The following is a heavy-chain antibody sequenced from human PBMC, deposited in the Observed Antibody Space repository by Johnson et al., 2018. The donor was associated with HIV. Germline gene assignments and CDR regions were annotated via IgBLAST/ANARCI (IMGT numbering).Heavy chain of an antibody. Sequence: EQLVESGGGLVQPGGSLRLSCAASGFTFSSNPRHWVRQAPGKGLEWVGRIKSKTDGGTTDYAAPVKGRFTISRDDSKNKLYLQMNSLRAEDTAVYYCARESANSGRYSGAFNVWGQGTMVTVSS. CDR2: IKSKTDGGTT. CDR3: ARESANSGRYSGAFNV. V-gene: IGHV3-15*01. D-gene: IGHD1-26*01. J-gene: IGHJ3*01. CDR1: GFTFSSNP.